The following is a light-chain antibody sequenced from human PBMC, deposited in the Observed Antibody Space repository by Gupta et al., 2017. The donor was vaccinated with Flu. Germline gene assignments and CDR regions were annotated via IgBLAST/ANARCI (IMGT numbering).Light chain of an antibody. J-gene: IGKJ1*01. V-gene: IGKV3-20*01. Sequence: ERATLSCRASQSVIGSYLAWYQQKPGQTPRLLIYGASSRATGIPDRFSGSGSGTDFTLTISRLEPEDFAVYYCQQYGTSPRTFGQGAKVEIK. CDR1: QSVIGSY. CDR2: GAS. CDR3: QQYGTSPRT.